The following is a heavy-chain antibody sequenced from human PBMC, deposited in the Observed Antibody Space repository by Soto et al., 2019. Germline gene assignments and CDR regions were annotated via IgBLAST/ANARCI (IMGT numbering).Heavy chain of an antibody. D-gene: IGHD1-26*01. J-gene: IGHJ6*02. Sequence: QVQLGQSGAEVKKPGASVKVSCKASGYTFISYGISWVRQAPGQGLEWMGWSSTYNDNTKIAQKLQGRVTMTTATSTPTAYMDLRSLRSDDTTMYYFARILSASYLSYYYYGMDGWGQGTTVTVS. V-gene: IGHV1-18*01. CDR3: ARILSASYLSYYYYGMDG. CDR2: SSTYNDNT. CDR1: GYTFISYG.